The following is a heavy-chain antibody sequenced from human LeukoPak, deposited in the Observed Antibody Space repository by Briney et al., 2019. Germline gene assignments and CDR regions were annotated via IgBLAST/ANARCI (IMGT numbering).Heavy chain of an antibody. J-gene: IGHJ4*02. D-gene: IGHD1-26*01. V-gene: IGHV3-53*01. Sequence: PGGSLRLSCAASGFTFSSNYMSWVRQGPGKGLEWVSIIYAGGRTYFPDSVKGRFTISRDNSQNMLYLQLNSLRAEDTAVYYCAKLYNGSYYSWGQGTLVTVSS. CDR1: GFTFSSNY. CDR2: IYAGGRT. CDR3: AKLYNGSYYS.